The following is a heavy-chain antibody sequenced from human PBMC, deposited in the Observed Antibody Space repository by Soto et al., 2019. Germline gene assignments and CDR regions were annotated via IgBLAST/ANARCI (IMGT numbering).Heavy chain of an antibody. CDR3: ARADRTLVTSYSLDV. CDR1: GGTFSGYY. V-gene: IGHV4-34*01. CDR2: INHSGTI. D-gene: IGHD2-21*02. Sequence: SETRSLTCAVYGGTFSGYYLTWIRQPPGKGLEWIGEINHSGTINFNPSLKSRLTISLDTSKKHFSLKLSSVTDADTAAYYCARADRTLVTSYSLDVWGQGTTVTVSS. J-gene: IGHJ6*02.